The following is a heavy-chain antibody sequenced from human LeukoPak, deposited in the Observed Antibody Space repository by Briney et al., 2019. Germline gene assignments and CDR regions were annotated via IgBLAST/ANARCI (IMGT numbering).Heavy chain of an antibody. Sequence: GGSLRLSCAGSGFSFSSYGMHWVRQAPGKGLVWVSRINRDGSTTSYADSVKGRFTISRDTAKNTLYLQMNSLRAEDTAVYYCAREYGFGSGSYFPWGQGTLVTVSS. CDR2: INRDGSTT. D-gene: IGHD3-10*01. CDR3: AREYGFGSGSYFP. V-gene: IGHV3-74*01. J-gene: IGHJ5*02. CDR1: GFSFSSYG.